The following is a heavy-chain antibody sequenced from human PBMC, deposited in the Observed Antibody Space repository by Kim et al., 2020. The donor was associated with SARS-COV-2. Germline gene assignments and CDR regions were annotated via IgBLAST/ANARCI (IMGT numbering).Heavy chain of an antibody. CDR2: ISGSGGST. J-gene: IGHJ4*02. CDR1: GFTFSSYA. D-gene: IGHD3-3*01. V-gene: IGHV3-23*01. CDR3: AKDKYDFWSGQNFDY. Sequence: GGSLRLSCAASGFTFSSYAMSWVRQAPGKGLEWVSAISGSGGSTYYADSVKGRFTISRDNSKNTLYLQMNSLRAEDTAVYYCAKDKYDFWSGQNFDYWGQGTLVTVSS.